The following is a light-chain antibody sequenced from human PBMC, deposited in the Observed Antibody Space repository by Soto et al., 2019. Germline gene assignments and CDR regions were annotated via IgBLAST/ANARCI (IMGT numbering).Light chain of an antibody. Sequence: EIVMTQYPATLSVSPGERATLSCRASQSVSSNLAWYQQKPGQAPRLLIYGASTRATGIPARFSGSGSGTEFTLTISSLQSEEFAIYYCQQYNNWPCTFGPGTKVDIK. CDR3: QQYNNWPCT. CDR2: GAS. V-gene: IGKV3-15*01. CDR1: QSVSSN. J-gene: IGKJ3*01.